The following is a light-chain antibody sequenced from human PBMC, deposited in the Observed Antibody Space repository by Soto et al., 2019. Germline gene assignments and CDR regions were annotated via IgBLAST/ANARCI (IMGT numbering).Light chain of an antibody. V-gene: IGLV2-14*01. Sequence: QSALTQPASVSGSPGQSITISCTGTSSDVGGYNYVSWYQQHPGKAPKLMIYEVSNRPSGVSNRFSGSKSGNTASLTISGLQAKDEADYYCSSYTSSTRVFGGGTKLTVL. CDR2: EVS. J-gene: IGLJ3*02. CDR1: SSDVGGYNY. CDR3: SSYTSSTRV.